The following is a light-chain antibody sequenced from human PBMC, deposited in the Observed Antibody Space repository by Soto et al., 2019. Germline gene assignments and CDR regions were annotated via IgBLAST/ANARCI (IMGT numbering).Light chain of an antibody. CDR2: DAS. CDR3: QQYDNLPFT. CDR1: QDISNY. V-gene: IGKV1-33*01. Sequence: MNQSPPSLSASVGDRVTITCQASQDISNYLNWYQQKPGKAPKLLIYDASNLETGVPSRFSGSGSGTDFTFTISSLQPEDIATYYCQQYDNLPFTFGHGTRLEIK. J-gene: IGKJ5*01.